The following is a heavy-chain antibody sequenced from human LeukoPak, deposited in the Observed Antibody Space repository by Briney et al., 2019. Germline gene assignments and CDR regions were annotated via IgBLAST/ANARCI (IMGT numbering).Heavy chain of an antibody. V-gene: IGHV3-7*01. J-gene: IGHJ3*02. CDR3: ARDATLYYYDSSGYTHDAFDI. CDR2: IKQDGSEK. D-gene: IGHD3-22*01. CDR1: GFTFSSYW. Sequence: GGSLRLSCAASGFTFSSYWMRWVRQAPGKGLEWVANIKQDGSEKYYVDSVKGRFTISRDNAKNSLYLQMNSLRAEDTAVYYCARDATLYYYDSSGYTHDAFDIWGQGTMVTVSS.